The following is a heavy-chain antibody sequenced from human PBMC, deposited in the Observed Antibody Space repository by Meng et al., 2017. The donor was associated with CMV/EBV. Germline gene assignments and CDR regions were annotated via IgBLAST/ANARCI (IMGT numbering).Heavy chain of an antibody. D-gene: IGHD6-6*01. CDR3: AKDRIAARPPPGAPRPTPIDY. CDR1: GFTFSSYG. V-gene: IGHV3-30*02. CDR2: IRYDGSNK. J-gene: IGHJ4*02. Sequence: GGSLRLSCAASGFTFSSYGMHWVRQAPGKGLEWVAFIRYDGSNKYYADSVKGRFTISRDNSKNTLYLQMNSPRAEDTAVYYCAKDRIAARPPPGAPRPTPIDYWGQGTLVTVSS.